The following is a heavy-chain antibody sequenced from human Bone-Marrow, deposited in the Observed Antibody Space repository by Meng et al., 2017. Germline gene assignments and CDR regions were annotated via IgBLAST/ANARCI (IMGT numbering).Heavy chain of an antibody. V-gene: IGHV4-59*01. J-gene: IGHJ5*02. CDR1: GGSISSYY. CDR3: ARDLGELTGVDWFDP. D-gene: IGHD7-27*01. CDR2: IYYSGST. Sequence: SETLSLTCTVSGGSISSYYWSWSRQPPGKGLEWIGYIYYSGSTNYNPSLKSRVTISVDTSKNQFSLKLSSVTAADTAVYYCARDLGELTGVDWFDPWGQGTLVTVSS.